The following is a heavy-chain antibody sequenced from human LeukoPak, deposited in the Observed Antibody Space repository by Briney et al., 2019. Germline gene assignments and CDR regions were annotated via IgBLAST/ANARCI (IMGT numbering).Heavy chain of an antibody. CDR3: AIRTGYDYVWGSYRLARFFDY. J-gene: IGHJ4*02. CDR2: INHSGST. D-gene: IGHD3-16*02. Sequence: SETLSLTRAVYGGSFSGYYWSWIRQPPGKGLEWIGEINHSGSTNYNPSLKSRVTISVDTSKNQFSLKLSSVTAADTAVYYCAIRTGYDYVWGSYRLARFFDYWGQGTLVTVSS. V-gene: IGHV4-34*01. CDR1: GGSFSGYY.